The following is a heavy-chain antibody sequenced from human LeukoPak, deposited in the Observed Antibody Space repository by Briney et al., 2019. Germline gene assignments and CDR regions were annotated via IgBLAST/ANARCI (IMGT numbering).Heavy chain of an antibody. J-gene: IGHJ4*02. CDR3: SRDGEHGYNDIDF. CDR2: ISPDGTNI. CDR1: GFTFRSYS. Sequence: GRSLRLSCAASGFTFRSYSMHWVRQAPVRGLESVAVISPDGTNIYYAGSVKGRFTISRDNSENTLYLQMNSLRAEDTALYYCSRDGEHGYNDIDFWGQGTLVTVSS. D-gene: IGHD5-24*01. V-gene: IGHV3-30-3*01.